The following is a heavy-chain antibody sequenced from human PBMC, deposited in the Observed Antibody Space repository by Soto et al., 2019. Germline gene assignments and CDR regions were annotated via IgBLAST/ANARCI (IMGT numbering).Heavy chain of an antibody. J-gene: IGHJ4*02. CDR2: LNHSGST. D-gene: IGHD6-19*01. Sequence: QVRLQQWGAGLLKPSETLSLTCAVYGGSFSGYYWSWLRQPPGKKLEWLGELNHSGSTNYNPSLKSRVTISVDRSKNQVSLKLNSVTAADTAVYYCVRGSPVAVLVHWGKGTLVTVSS. CDR1: GGSFSGYY. V-gene: IGHV4-34*01. CDR3: VRGSPVAVLVH.